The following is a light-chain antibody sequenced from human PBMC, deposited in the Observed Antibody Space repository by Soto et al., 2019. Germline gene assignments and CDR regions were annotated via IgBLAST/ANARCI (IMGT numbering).Light chain of an antibody. CDR2: DDN. Sequence: QSILTQPSSVSAAPGQMVTISCSGNSSNIGRNFVSWFQQFPGTAPKLLIYDDNKRPSGTPRRFSGSKSGTSATLGITGLQTGDEAVYYCGTWDTSLSVGGVFGGGTKLTVL. J-gene: IGLJ3*02. V-gene: IGLV1-51*01. CDR3: GTWDTSLSVGGV. CDR1: SSNIGRNF.